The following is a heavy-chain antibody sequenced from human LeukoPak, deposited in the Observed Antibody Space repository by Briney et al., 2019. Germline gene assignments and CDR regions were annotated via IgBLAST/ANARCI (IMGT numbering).Heavy chain of an antibody. D-gene: IGHD4-17*01. V-gene: IGHV4-31*03. J-gene: IGHJ4*02. CDR2: IYYTGST. CDR3: AALYGDYGVIDY. CDR1: GGSISSGGYY. Sequence: SQTLSLTCTVSGGSISSGGYYWTWIRQHPGKGLEWIGYIYYTGSTYYNPSLKSRLSISVDTSKNQFSLRLSSVTAADTAVYYCAALYGDYGVIDYWGQGTLVTVSS.